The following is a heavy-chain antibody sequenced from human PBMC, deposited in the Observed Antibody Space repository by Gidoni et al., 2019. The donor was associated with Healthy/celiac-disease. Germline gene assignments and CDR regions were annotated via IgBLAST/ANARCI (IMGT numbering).Heavy chain of an antibody. CDR3: ARRLDTMIVVVITENAFDI. CDR2: IYYSGST. V-gene: IGHV4-39*01. CDR1: GGSISSSSYY. J-gene: IGHJ3*02. Sequence: QLQLQESGPGLVKPSETLSLTCTVSGGSISSSSYYWGWIRQPPGKGLEWIGSIYYSGSTYYNPSLKSRVTISVDTSKNQFSLKLSSVTAADTAVYYCARRLDTMIVVVITENAFDIWGQGTMVTVSS. D-gene: IGHD3-22*01.